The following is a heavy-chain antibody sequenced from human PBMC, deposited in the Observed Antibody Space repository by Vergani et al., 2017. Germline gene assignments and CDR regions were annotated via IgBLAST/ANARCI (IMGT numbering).Heavy chain of an antibody. CDR2: TWYDGNNK. Sequence: QVQLVESGGGVVQPGRSLRLSCAASGFTFNQYGMHWVRQAPGKGLEWVAVTWYDGNNKQYADSVKGRFTISRDNSKNTLYLQMNSLRAEDTAVYYCAKDGVVLWFGEYQSDYWGQGTLVTVSS. D-gene: IGHD3-10*01. J-gene: IGHJ4*02. CDR1: GFTFNQYG. V-gene: IGHV3-33*06. CDR3: AKDGVVLWFGEYQSDY.